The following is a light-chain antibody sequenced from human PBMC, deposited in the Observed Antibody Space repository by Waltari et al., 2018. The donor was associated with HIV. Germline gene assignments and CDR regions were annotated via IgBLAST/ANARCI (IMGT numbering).Light chain of an antibody. CDR1: SSNIGSNH. J-gene: IGLJ3*02. CDR2: RNN. CDR3: AAWDDSLSGLV. Sequence: QSVLTQPPSASGTPGQRVTISCSGSSSNIGSNHVYWYHQLPGTTPKLLIYRNNQRPSGVPERFSGSKSGASASLAISGLRSEDEADYYCAAWDDSLSGLVFGGGTKLTVL. V-gene: IGLV1-47*01.